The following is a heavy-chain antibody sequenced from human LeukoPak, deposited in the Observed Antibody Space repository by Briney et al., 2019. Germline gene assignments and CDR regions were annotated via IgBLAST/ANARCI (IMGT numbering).Heavy chain of an antibody. CDR3: AGLGCSGGSCYRFDH. CDR2: IYYSGST. D-gene: IGHD2-15*01. Sequence: SETLSLTCTVSGGSISISSYYWGWIRQPPGKGLEWIGNIYYSGSTYYNPSLKSRLTTSVGTSKNQLSLKLSSVTAADTAVYYCAGLGCSGGSCYRFDHWGQGTLVTVSS. CDR1: GGSISISSYY. V-gene: IGHV4-39*01. J-gene: IGHJ4*02.